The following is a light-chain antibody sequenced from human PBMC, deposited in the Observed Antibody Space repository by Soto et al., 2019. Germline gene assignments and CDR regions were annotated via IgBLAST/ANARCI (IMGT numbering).Light chain of an antibody. CDR3: QQYHHWPPIT. Sequence: EIVLTQSPGTLSLSPGERATLSCRASQSVSSSYLAWYQQKPGQAPRLLIYGASSRATGIPDRFSGSGSGTDFTLTISRLEPEDFAVYYCQQYHHWPPITFGQGTRLEMK. CDR1: QSVSSSY. J-gene: IGKJ5*01. CDR2: GAS. V-gene: IGKV3-20*01.